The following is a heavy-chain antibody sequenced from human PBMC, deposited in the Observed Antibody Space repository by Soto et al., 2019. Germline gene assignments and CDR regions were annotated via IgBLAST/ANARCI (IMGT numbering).Heavy chain of an antibody. CDR1: GGSISSSNW. CDR3: VRDYGDYVYFQH. J-gene: IGHJ1*01. CDR2: IYHSGST. Sequence: QVQLQESGPGLVKPSGTLSLTCAVSGGSISSSNWWRWVRQPPGKGLEWIGEIYHSGSTNYNPSLKSPVTISVNKSKNQFSLKLSSVTAADTSVYYCVRDYGDYVYFQHWGQGTLVTVSS. V-gene: IGHV4-4*02. D-gene: IGHD4-17*01.